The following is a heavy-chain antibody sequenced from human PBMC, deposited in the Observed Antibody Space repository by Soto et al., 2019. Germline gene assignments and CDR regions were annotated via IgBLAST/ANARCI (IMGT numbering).Heavy chain of an antibody. V-gene: IGHV4-39*01. J-gene: IGHJ6*02. Sequence: SETLSLTCAVSGASTSSGSYYWGWIRQPPGKGLEWLGTIYYTGSTNYSPSLKRRVSISVDTSKDKFSLNLSSVTAADTAVYYCASGKTRTARPSLRYYYYGLDVWGQGTTVTVSS. CDR2: IYYTGST. CDR1: GASTSSGSYY. D-gene: IGHD6-6*01. CDR3: ASGKTRTARPSLRYYYYGLDV.